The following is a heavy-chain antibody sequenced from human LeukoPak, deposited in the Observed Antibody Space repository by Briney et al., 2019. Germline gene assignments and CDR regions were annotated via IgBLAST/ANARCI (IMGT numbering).Heavy chain of an antibody. CDR1: GGSISSGGYY. CDR3: ARLATLYYYYGMDV. J-gene: IGHJ6*02. CDR2: IYYSGGT. V-gene: IGHV4-31*03. Sequence: SQTLSLTCTVSGGSISSGGYYWSWIRQHPGKGLEWIGYIYYSGGTYYNPSLKSRVTISVDTSKNQFSLRLSSVTAADTAVYYCARLATLYYYYGMDVWGQGTTVTVSS.